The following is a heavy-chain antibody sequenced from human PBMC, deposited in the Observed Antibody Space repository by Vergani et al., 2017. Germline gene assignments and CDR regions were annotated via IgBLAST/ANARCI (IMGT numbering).Heavy chain of an antibody. CDR3: ASGYTARTSVPYYFDY. CDR2: IIPIFGTA. CDR1: GGTFSSYA. Sequence: QVQLVQSGAEVKKPGSSVKVSCKASGGTFSSYAISWVRQAPGQGLEWMGGIIPIFGTANYAQKFQGRVTITADESTSTAYMELSSLRSEDTAVSYCASGYTARTSVPYYFDYWGQGTLVTVSS. D-gene: IGHD5-18*01. J-gene: IGHJ4*02. V-gene: IGHV1-69*01.